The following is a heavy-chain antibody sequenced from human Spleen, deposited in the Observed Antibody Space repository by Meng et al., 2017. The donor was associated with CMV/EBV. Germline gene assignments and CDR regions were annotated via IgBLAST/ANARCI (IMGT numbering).Heavy chain of an antibody. V-gene: IGHV4-34*01. CDR1: GGSFSCCS. D-gene: IGHD4-17*01. CDR3: ARGGYGDDNWFDP. CDR2: INHSGST. Sequence: CAVYGGSFSCCSWSWIRQPPGKGLEWIGEINHSGSTNYRPSLKSRVTISVDTSKNQFSLKLSSVTAADTAVYYCARGGYGDDNWFDPWGQGTLVTVSS. J-gene: IGHJ5*02.